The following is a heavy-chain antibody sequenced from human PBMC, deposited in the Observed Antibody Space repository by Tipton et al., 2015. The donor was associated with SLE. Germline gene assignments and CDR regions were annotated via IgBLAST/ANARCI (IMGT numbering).Heavy chain of an antibody. V-gene: IGHV1-46*03. CDR1: GYTFTSYY. CDR2: INPSAGST. D-gene: IGHD6-13*01. J-gene: IGHJ4*02. Sequence: QSGPEVKKPGASVKVSCKASGYTFTSYYMHWVRQAPGQGLEWMGVINPSAGSTSYAQKFQGRVIMTRDTSTRTAYMELSSLRSEDTAVYCCARDWSSSSYFDCWRQGILVTVSS. CDR3: ARDWSSSSYFDC.